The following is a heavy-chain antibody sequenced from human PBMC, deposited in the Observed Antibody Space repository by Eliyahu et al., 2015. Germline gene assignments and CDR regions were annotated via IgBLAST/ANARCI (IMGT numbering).Heavy chain of an antibody. Sequence: EVQLVESGGGLVQPGRSLTLSCTPSGFXFDYYGMPWVRQPPGKGLEWVSGISRNSGTIGYADSVKGRFTISRDNAKNSLYLQMNSLRPEDTALYYCAKGATGDCHYNWFDTWGQGTQVTVSS. V-gene: IGHV3-9*01. CDR3: AKGATGDCHYNWFDT. CDR2: ISRNSGTI. J-gene: IGHJ5*02. CDR1: GFXFDYYG. D-gene: IGHD2-21*02.